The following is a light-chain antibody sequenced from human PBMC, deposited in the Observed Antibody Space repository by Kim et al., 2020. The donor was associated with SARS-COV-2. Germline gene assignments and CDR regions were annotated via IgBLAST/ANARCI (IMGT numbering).Light chain of an antibody. CDR1: QSVSSN. V-gene: IGKV3-15*01. J-gene: IGKJ4*01. Sequence: EIVMTQSPATLSVSPGERATLSCGASQSVSSNLAWYQQKPGQAPRLLIYGASTRATGIPARFSGSGSGTEFTLTISSLQSEDFAVYYCQQYNNWPPLTFGGGTKVEI. CDR2: GAS. CDR3: QQYNNWPPLT.